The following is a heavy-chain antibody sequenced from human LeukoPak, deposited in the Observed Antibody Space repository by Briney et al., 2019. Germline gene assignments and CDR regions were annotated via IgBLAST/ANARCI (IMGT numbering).Heavy chain of an antibody. CDR2: INPNSGGT. J-gene: IGHJ4*02. V-gene: IGHV1-2*02. Sequence: ASVKVSCKASGYTFTGYYMHWVRQAPGQGLEWMGWINPNSGGTNYAQKFQGRVTMTRDTSISTAYMELSRLRSDDTAVYYCARVRYASGSYRGTFDYWGQGTLVTVSS. CDR3: ARVRYASGSYRGTFDY. CDR1: GYTFTGYY. D-gene: IGHD3-10*01.